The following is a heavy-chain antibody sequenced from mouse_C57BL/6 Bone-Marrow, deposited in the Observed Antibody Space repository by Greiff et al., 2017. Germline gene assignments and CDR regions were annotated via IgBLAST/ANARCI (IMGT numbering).Heavy chain of an antibody. CDR1: GFTFSSYG. J-gene: IGHJ4*01. CDR2: ISSGGSYT. CDR3: ARRGDDYYAMDY. V-gene: IGHV5-6*02. Sequence: EVKLMESGGDLVKPGGSLKLSCAASGFTFSSYGMSWVRQTPDKRLEWVATISSGGSYTYYPDSVKGRFTISRDNAKNTLYLQLSMLKSEDTAMYYCARRGDDYYAMDYWGQGTSVTVSS.